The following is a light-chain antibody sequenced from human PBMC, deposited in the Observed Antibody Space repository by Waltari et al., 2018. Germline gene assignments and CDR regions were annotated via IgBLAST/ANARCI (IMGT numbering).Light chain of an antibody. V-gene: IGKV3-20*01. J-gene: IGKJ2*01. CDR3: QQYGSSPPYT. CDR2: GAS. CDR1: QNVSGSY. Sequence: EIVLTQSPGTLSLSPGVRATLSCRASQNVSGSYLAWYQQKPGQAPRLLIYGASSRATGIPDRFSGSGSGTDFTLTISRLEPEDFAVYYCQQYGSSPPYTFGQGTKLEIK.